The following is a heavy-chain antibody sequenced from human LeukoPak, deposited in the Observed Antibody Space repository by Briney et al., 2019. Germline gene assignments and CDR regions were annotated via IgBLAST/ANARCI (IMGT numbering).Heavy chain of an antibody. CDR2: IRQDGGEI. Sequence: GGSLRLSCAPSGFTFSSYWMAWVRQAPGKGLEWVANIRQDGGEIYYVDSVKGRFILSRDNAKNSLYLEMNSLRDEDTAVYYCARDKIVGATNFDSWGQGTLVTVSS. CDR3: ARDKIVGATNFDS. CDR1: GFTFSSYW. D-gene: IGHD1-26*01. J-gene: IGHJ4*02. V-gene: IGHV3-7*01.